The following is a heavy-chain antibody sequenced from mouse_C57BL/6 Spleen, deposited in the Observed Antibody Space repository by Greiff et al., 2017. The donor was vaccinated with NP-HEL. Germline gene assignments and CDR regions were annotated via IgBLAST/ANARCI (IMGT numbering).Heavy chain of an antibody. CDR1: GFTFTDYY. CDR2: IRNKANGYTT. V-gene: IGHV7-3*01. Sequence: EVQVVESGGGLVQPGGSLSLSCAASGFTFTDYYMSWVRQPPGKALEWLGFIRNKANGYTTEYSASVKGRFTISRDNSQSILYLQMNALRAEDSATYDGASYSNYGFAYWGQGTLVTVSA. D-gene: IGHD2-1*01. CDR3: ASYSNYGFAY. J-gene: IGHJ3*01.